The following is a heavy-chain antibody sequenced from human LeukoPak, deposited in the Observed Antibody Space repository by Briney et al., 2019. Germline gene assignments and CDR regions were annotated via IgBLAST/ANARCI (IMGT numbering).Heavy chain of an antibody. Sequence: ASVKVSCKASGYTFTSYAMNWVRQAPGQGLEWMGWINTNTGNPTYAQGLTGRFVFSLDTSVSTAYLQISSLKAEDTAVYYCARGRLWFGELFHWFDPWGQGTLVTVSS. CDR3: ARGRLWFGELFHWFDP. V-gene: IGHV7-4-1*02. D-gene: IGHD3-10*01. J-gene: IGHJ5*02. CDR1: GYTFTSYA. CDR2: INTNTGNP.